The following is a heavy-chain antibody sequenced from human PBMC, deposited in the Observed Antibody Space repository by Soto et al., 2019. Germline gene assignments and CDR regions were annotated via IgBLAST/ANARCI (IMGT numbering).Heavy chain of an antibody. CDR1: GDFIRSHY. V-gene: IGHV4-59*11. Sequence: QVHLQESGPGLVKPLETLSLNCTVSGDFIRSHYWTWVRQAPGKGLEWIGSIYYDVNTNYNPSLNSRVTISVNTSNKQFFLKVSSVTTADTAVYYCARGLPEGYGGNLDSWGQGTLVTVSS. CDR3: ARGLPEGYGGNLDS. CDR2: IYYDVNT. D-gene: IGHD4-17*01. J-gene: IGHJ4*02.